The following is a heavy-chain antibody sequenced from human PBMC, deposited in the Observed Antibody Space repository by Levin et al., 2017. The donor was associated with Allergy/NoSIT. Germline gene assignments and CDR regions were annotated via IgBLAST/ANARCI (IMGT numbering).Heavy chain of an antibody. CDR1: GFRFSSYN. D-gene: IGHD4-17*01. CDR2: ISSSSSYI. Sequence: GGSLRLSCAASGFRFSSYNMNWVRQAPGKGLEWVSSISSSSSYIYYADSVKGRFTVSRDNAKNSLYLQMNSLRAEDTAVYYCARDNYDDYDVDCYFDLWGRGTLVTVSS. J-gene: IGHJ2*01. V-gene: IGHV3-21*01. CDR3: ARDNYDDYDVDCYFDL.